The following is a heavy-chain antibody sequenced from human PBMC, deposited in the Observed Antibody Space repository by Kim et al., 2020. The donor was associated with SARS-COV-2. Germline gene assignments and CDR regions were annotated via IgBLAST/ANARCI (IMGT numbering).Heavy chain of an antibody. D-gene: IGHD3-22*01. J-gene: IGHJ3*02. Sequence: DSGKGRFTISRDNAKNSLYLQMNSMRAEDTAVYYCARDGYYYDSSGYYDIWGQGTMVTVSS. V-gene: IGHV3-7*01. CDR3: ARDGYYYDSSGYYDI.